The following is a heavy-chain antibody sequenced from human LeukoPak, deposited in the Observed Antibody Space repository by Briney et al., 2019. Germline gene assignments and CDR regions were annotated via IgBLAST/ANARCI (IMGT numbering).Heavy chain of an antibody. J-gene: IGHJ4*02. D-gene: IGHD2-21*02. CDR2: ISSSSSYI. V-gene: IGHV3-21*01. Sequence: GGSLRLSCAASGFTFSSYIMNWVRQAPGKGLEWVSSISSSSSYIYYADSVKGRFTISRDNAKNSLYLQMNSLRAEDTAVYYCARDEVVTAAPDYWGQGTLVTVSS. CDR3: ARDEVVTAAPDY. CDR1: GFTFSSYI.